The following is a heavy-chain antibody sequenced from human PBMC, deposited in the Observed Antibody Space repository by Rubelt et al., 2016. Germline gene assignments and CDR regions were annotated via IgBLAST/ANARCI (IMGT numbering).Heavy chain of an antibody. Sequence: VQLVESGGGVVQPGRSLRLSCAASGFTFSSFSMNWVRQAPGKGLEWVSYISSTGNTIYYADSVKGRFTISRDNARNSLYVRMNSLRAEDTAVYYCAKVGSSSSQGYWGQGTLVTVSS. D-gene: IGHD6-6*01. CDR1: GFTFSSFS. V-gene: IGHV3-48*04. CDR2: ISSTGNTI. CDR3: AKVGSSSSQGY. J-gene: IGHJ4*02.